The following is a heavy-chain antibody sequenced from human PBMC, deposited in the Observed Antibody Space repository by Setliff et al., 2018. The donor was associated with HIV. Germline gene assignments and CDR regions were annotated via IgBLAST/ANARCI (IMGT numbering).Heavy chain of an antibody. CDR2: IYTSGNT. J-gene: IGHJ4*02. Sequence: SETLSLTCTVSGGSISSYYWSWIRQPAGKGLEWIGRIYTSGNTNYNPSLKSRVTMSVDTSKNQFSLKLTSVTAADTAVYYCARYSPRGYTLTGPYWGQGTLVTVSS. V-gene: IGHV4-4*07. CDR1: GGSISSYY. D-gene: IGHD6-25*01. CDR3: ARYSPRGYTLTGPY.